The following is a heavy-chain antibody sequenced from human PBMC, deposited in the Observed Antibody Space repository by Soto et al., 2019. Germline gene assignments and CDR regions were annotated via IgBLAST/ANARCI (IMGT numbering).Heavy chain of an antibody. J-gene: IGHJ6*02. D-gene: IGHD2-15*01. Sequence: SQTLSLTCVISGDSVSSSSVAWNWVRQSPSRGLEWLGRTYHRSRWYSDFAVSVRGRIVINADTSKNQFSLQLNSVTPEDTAVYFCARSEEDSDYYYYGLDVWGQGTTVTVS. CDR3: ARSEEDSDYYYYGLDV. CDR1: GDSVSSSSVA. V-gene: IGHV6-1*01. CDR2: TYHRSRWYS.